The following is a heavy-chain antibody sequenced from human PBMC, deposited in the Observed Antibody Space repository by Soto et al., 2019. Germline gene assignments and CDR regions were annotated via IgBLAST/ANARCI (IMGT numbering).Heavy chain of an antibody. CDR3: ARGSITMTVYYYYGMDV. V-gene: IGHV1-69*13. CDR1: GGTFSSYA. J-gene: IGHJ6*02. CDR2: IIPIFGTA. Sequence: SVKVSCKASGGTFSSYAISWVRQAPGQGLEWMGGIIPIFGTANYAQKFQGRVTITADGSTSTAYMELSSLRSEDTAVYYCARGSITMTVYYYYGMDVWGQGTRVTVSS. D-gene: IGHD3-22*01.